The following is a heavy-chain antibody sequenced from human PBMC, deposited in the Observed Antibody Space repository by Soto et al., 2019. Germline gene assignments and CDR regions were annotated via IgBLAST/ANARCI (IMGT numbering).Heavy chain of an antibody. Sequence: PSETLSLTCSVSGGSISTYYWSWIRQPPGKGLEWIGYIYSSGSTNYDPSLKSRVTISLDTSKSQFSLKLSSVTAADTAVYYCARGYGRPIDYWGQGTLVSVSS. D-gene: IGHD4-17*01. CDR2: IYSSGST. CDR3: ARGYGRPIDY. CDR1: GGSISTYY. V-gene: IGHV4-4*08. J-gene: IGHJ4*02.